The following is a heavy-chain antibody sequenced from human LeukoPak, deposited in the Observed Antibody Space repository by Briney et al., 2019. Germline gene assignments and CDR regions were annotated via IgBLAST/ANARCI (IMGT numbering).Heavy chain of an antibody. V-gene: IGHV3-30*18. CDR2: ISYDGSNK. Sequence: PGRSLRLSYAASGFAFSSYGMHWVRQAPGKGLEWVAVISYDGSNKYYADSVKGRFTISRDNSKNTLYLQMNSLRAEDTAVYYCAKGYSGYDWSLVDYWGQGTLVTVSS. D-gene: IGHD5-12*01. J-gene: IGHJ4*02. CDR1: GFAFSSYG. CDR3: AKGYSGYDWSLVDY.